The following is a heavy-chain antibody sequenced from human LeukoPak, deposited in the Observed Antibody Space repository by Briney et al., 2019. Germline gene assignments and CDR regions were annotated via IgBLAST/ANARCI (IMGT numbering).Heavy chain of an antibody. Sequence: GGSLRLSCAASGFTFSSYAMTWVRQAPGKGLEWVSSISAGAGIYYADSVTGRFTVSRDDSKNILYLQMNSLRAEDTAVYYCAKEPKYSSSYYSDYWGQGTLVTVSS. CDR1: GFTFSSYA. V-gene: IGHV3-23*01. CDR2: ISAGAGI. D-gene: IGHD6-13*01. J-gene: IGHJ4*02. CDR3: AKEPKYSSSYYSDY.